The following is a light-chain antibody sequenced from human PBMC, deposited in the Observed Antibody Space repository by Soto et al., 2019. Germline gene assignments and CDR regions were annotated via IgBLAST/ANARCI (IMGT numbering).Light chain of an antibody. V-gene: IGLV2-14*01. Sequence: QSVLTQPASVSGPPGQSITISCTGTSSDVGAYNYVSWYQHHPGKAPRLVIYDVTNRPSGISDRFSGSKSGNTASLTISELLAEDEADYYCTSYTSTSTYVFGTGTKLTVL. CDR2: DVT. CDR3: TSYTSTSTYV. CDR1: SSDVGAYNY. J-gene: IGLJ1*01.